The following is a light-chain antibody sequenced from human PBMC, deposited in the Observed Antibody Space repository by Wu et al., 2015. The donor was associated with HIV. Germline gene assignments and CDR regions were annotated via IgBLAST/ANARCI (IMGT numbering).Light chain of an antibody. CDR2: KAS. Sequence: DIQMTQSPFTLSASVGDRVTITCRASQSISSWLAWYQKKPGKAPKLLIHKASTLQTGVPSRFSGSGSGTEFTLTINSLQPDDFATYYCQQYKSLYSFGQGTKVEIK. CDR3: QQYKSLYS. V-gene: IGKV1-5*03. J-gene: IGKJ2*03. CDR1: QSISSW.